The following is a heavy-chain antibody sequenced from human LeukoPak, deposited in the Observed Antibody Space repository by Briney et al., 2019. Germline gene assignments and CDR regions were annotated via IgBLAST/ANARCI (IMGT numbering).Heavy chain of an antibody. CDR2: IYSGGST. V-gene: IGHV3-53*01. D-gene: IGHD1-14*01. Sequence: GGSLRLSCAASGFTFSSYWMSWVRQAPGKGLEWVSVIYSGGSTSYADSVKGRFTISRDNSKNTLYLQMNSLRAEDTAVYYCAREEPVARGGYWGQGTLVTVSS. CDR3: AREEPVARGGY. J-gene: IGHJ4*02. CDR1: GFTFSSYW.